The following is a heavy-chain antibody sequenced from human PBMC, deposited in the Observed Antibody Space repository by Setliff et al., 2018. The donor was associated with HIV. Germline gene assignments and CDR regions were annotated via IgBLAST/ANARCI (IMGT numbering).Heavy chain of an antibody. V-gene: IGHV3-23*05. Sequence: PGGSLRLSCAASTFSVSDYAMSWVRQAPGKGLEWVPAVSNTGRRTFYADSVKGRFTISKDNFENVVYLQMNSLRVDDTAVYYCVKDAYSSGKPGISWGQGTQVTVSS. D-gene: IGHD3-22*01. J-gene: IGHJ4*02. CDR2: VSNTGRRT. CDR1: TFSVSDYA. CDR3: VKDAYSSGKPGIS.